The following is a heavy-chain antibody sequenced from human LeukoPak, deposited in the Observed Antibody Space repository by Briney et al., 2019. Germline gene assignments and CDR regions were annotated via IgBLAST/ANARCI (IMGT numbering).Heavy chain of an antibody. D-gene: IGHD5-18*01. Sequence: ASVKVSCKASGYTFTGYYMHWVRQAPGQGLEWMGWINPNSGGTNYAQKLQGRVTMTTDTSTSTAYMELRSLRSDDTAVYYCARRWGRWDTAMVTVDYWGQGTLVTVSS. CDR3: ARRWGRWDTAMVTVDY. CDR2: INPNSGGT. CDR1: GYTFTGYY. J-gene: IGHJ4*02. V-gene: IGHV1-2*02.